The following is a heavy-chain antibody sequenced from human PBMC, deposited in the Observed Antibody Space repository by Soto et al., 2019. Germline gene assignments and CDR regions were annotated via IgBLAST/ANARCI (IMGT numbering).Heavy chain of an antibody. Sequence: PSETLSLTCTVSGGSISSYYWSWIRQPPGKGLEWIGYIYYSGSTNYNPSLKSRVTISVDTSKNQFSLKLSSVTAADTAMYYCAKHPHTYLFWNWFDPWGQGTLVTVSS. CDR1: GGSISSYY. D-gene: IGHD3-3*01. CDR2: IYYSGST. CDR3: AKHPHTYLFWNWFDP. V-gene: IGHV4-59*08. J-gene: IGHJ5*02.